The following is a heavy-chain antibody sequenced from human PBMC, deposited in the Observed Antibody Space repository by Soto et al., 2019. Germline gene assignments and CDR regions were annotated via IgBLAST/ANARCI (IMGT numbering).Heavy chain of an antibody. V-gene: IGHV3-48*01. CDR1: GFTFSSYS. D-gene: IGHD6-13*01. CDR2: ISSSSSTI. CDR3: AREGSSWYSLNWFDP. Sequence: EVQLVESGGGLVQPGGSLRLSCAASGFTFSSYSMNWVRQAPGKGLEWLSYISSSSSTIYYADSVKGRFTISRDNAKNSLYLQMNRLRAEDTAVYYWAREGSSWYSLNWFDPWGQGTLVTVSS. J-gene: IGHJ5*02.